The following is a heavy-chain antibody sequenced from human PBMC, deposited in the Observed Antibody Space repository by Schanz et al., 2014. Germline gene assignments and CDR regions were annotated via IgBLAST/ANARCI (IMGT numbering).Heavy chain of an antibody. D-gene: IGHD1-26*01. V-gene: IGHV3-48*01. CDR2: ISGSSRTI. CDR1: GFSVGNKY. Sequence: EVQLVESGGGLVQPGGSLRLSCAASGFSVGNKYMNWVRQAPGKGLEWVSYISGSSRTIYYADSMKGRFTVSRDNAENALYLQMNSLRAEDTGLYFCARGGSGSHYRLDYWGQGTLGTGSS. CDR3: ARGGSGSHYRLDY. J-gene: IGHJ4*02.